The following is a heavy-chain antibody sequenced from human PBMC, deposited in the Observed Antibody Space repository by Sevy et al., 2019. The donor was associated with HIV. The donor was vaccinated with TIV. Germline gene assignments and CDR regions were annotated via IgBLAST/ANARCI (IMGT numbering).Heavy chain of an antibody. CDR3: AGGRYDSSGSFDAFDI. V-gene: IGHV3-23*01. J-gene: IGHJ3*02. CDR2: IYGSGGAT. Sequence: GGSLRLSCKPSGFTFITYAMNWVRQAPGKGLEWVSTIYGSGGATYYADSVKGRFTISRDNSKNTLYLQMNSLRTEDSAVYYCAGGRYDSSGSFDAFDIWGQGIMVTVSS. CDR1: GFTFITYA. D-gene: IGHD3-22*01.